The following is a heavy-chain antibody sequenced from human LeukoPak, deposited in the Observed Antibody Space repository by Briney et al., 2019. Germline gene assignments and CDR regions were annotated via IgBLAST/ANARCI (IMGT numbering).Heavy chain of an antibody. CDR1: GGSISSYY. J-gene: IGHJ5*02. V-gene: IGHV4-59*01. CDR3: ARHGPAVVTAFWFDP. Sequence: PSETLSLTCTVSGGSISSYYWSWIRQPPGKGLEWIGYIYYSGSTNYNPSLKSRVTISVDTSKNQFSLKLSSVTAADTAVYYCARHGPAVVTAFWFDPWGQGTLVTVSS. CDR2: IYYSGST. D-gene: IGHD2-21*02.